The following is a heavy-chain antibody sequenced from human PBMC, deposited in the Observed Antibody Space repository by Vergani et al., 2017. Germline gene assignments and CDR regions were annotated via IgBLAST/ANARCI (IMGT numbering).Heavy chain of an antibody. CDR1: GFSLSTSGVG. Sequence: QITLKEPGPTLVKPTQTLTLTCTFSGFSLSTSGVGVGWIRQPPGKALEWLALIYWNDDKRYSPSLKSRITITKNTSKNQVVLTMTNMDTVDTATYYCAHSPAEVLRYVDWLLYPIHYFDYWGQGTLVTVSS. CDR2: IYWNDDK. V-gene: IGHV2-5*01. D-gene: IGHD3-9*01. CDR3: AHSPAEVLRYVDWLLYPIHYFDY. J-gene: IGHJ4*02.